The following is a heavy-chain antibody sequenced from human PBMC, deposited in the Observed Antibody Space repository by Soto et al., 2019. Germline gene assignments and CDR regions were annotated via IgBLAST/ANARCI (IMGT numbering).Heavy chain of an antibody. CDR1: GASISGFY. CDR2: IYATGTT. CDR3: VRDGTKTLRDWFDP. J-gene: IGHJ5*02. V-gene: IGHV4-4*07. D-gene: IGHD1-1*01. Sequence: SETLSLTCTVSGASISGFYWSWIRKSAGKGLEWIGRIYATGTTDHNPSLKSRVMMSVDTSKKQFSLKLRPVTAADTAVYYCVRDGTKTLRDWFDPWGQGISVTVSS.